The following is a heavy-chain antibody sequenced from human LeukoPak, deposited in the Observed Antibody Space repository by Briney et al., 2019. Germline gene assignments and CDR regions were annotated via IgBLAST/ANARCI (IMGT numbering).Heavy chain of an antibody. Sequence: ASVKVSCKASGYTFTGYYMHWVRQAPGQGPEWMGWINPNSGGTNYAQKFQGRVTMTRDTSISTAYMELSRLRSDDTAVYYCARAGVVVVAATYFDYWGQGTLVTVPS. V-gene: IGHV1-2*02. CDR3: ARAGVVVVAATYFDY. D-gene: IGHD2-15*01. CDR2: INPNSGGT. J-gene: IGHJ4*02. CDR1: GYTFTGYY.